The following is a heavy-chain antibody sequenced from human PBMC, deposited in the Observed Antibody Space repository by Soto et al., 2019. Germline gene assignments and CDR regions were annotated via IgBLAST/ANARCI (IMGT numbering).Heavy chain of an antibody. Sequence: GGSLRLSCAASGFTFSSYAMHWVRQAPGKGLEWVAVISYDGSNKYYADSVKGRFTISREISKNTLYLQMNSLRPEERAVYYFARAEYCSSTSSYALPYYYYGMDVWGQGTTVTVSS. CDR3: ARAEYCSSTSSYALPYYYYGMDV. CDR2: ISYDGSNK. D-gene: IGHD2-2*01. CDR1: GFTFSSYA. V-gene: IGHV3-30-3*01. J-gene: IGHJ6*02.